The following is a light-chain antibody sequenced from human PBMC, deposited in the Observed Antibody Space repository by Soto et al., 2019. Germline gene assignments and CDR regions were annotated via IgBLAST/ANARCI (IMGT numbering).Light chain of an antibody. CDR1: SSDVGSYNS. V-gene: IGLV2-14*01. CDR2: AVT. Sequence: QSALTQPASVSGSPGQSIAISCTGTSSDVGSYNSVSWYQQFPGKAPKLILYAVTNRPSGVSYRFSGSKSGNTASLTISGLQAEDEADYFCSSYTTSATLVFGVGTKLTVL. J-gene: IGLJ2*01. CDR3: SSYTTSATLV.